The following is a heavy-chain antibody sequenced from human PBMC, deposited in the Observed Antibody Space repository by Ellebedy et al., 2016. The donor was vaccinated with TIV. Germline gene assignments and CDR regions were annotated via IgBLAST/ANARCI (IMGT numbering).Heavy chain of an antibody. CDR1: GFTFSNYW. CDR2: IKQDGSEK. D-gene: IGHD5-12*01. V-gene: IGHV3-7*03. CDR3: ARGGYGRPFDC. J-gene: IGHJ4*02. Sequence: GKSLKISCAASGFTFSNYWMKWVRQAPGKGLEWVANIKQDGSEKYYVDSVKGRFTISRDNAKNSLFLQMNSLRVEDTAVYFCARGGYGRPFDCWGQGTLVTVSS.